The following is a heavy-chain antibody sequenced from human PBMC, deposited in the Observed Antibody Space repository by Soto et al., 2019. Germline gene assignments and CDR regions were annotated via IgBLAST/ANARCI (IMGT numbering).Heavy chain of an antibody. CDR2: ISYDGSNK. V-gene: IGHV3-30-3*01. J-gene: IGHJ2*01. CDR3: ARVEYYDSSGSPGYWYFDL. D-gene: IGHD3-22*01. Sequence: PGGSLILSCAASGFTFSSYAMHWVRQAPGKGLEWVAVISYDGSNKYYADSVKGRFTISRDNSKNTLYLQMNSLRAEDTAVYYCARVEYYDSSGSPGYWYFDLWGRGTLVTVSS. CDR1: GFTFSSYA.